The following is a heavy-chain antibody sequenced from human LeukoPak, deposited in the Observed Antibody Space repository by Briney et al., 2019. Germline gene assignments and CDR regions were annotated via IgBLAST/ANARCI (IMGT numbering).Heavy chain of an antibody. CDR1: GFTFSDYY. CDR2: ISSSGSII. Sequence: TGGSLRLSCAASGFTFSDYYMSWIRQAPGKGLEWVSYISSSGSIIYYADSVKGRFTISRDNAKNSLYLQLNSLRAEDTAVYHCARDGLYYDYDSLAAFDIWGQGTMVTVSS. CDR3: ARDGLYYDYDSLAAFDI. V-gene: IGHV3-11*04. D-gene: IGHD3-3*01. J-gene: IGHJ3*02.